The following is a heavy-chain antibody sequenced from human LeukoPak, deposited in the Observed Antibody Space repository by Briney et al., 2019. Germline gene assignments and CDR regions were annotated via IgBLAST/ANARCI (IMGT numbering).Heavy chain of an antibody. D-gene: IGHD4-23*01. CDR2: INPSGGST. CDR3: ARNAVVDAFDI. CDR1: GYTFTGYY. Sequence: ASVKVSCKASGYTFTGYYMHWVRQAPGQGLEWMGIINPSGGSTSYAQKFQGRVTMTRDTSTSTVYMELSSLRSEDTVVYYCARNAVVDAFDIWGQGTMVTVSS. J-gene: IGHJ3*02. V-gene: IGHV1-46*01.